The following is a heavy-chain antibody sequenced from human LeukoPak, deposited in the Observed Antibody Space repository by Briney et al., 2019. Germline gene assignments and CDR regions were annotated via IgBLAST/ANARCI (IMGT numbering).Heavy chain of an antibody. CDR2: INHSGST. V-gene: IGHV4-34*01. Sequence: SETLSLTCAVYGGSFSGYYWSWIRQPPGKGLEWIGEINHSGSTNYNPSLKSRVTISVDTSKNQFSLQLNSVTPEDTAVYYCAGNRGGAIDYWGQGTLVTVSS. D-gene: IGHD1-14*01. CDR1: GGSFSGYY. CDR3: AGNRGGAIDY. J-gene: IGHJ4*02.